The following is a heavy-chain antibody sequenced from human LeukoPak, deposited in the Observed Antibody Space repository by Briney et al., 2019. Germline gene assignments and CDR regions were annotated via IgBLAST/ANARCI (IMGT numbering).Heavy chain of an antibody. CDR2: VHLDGRT. J-gene: IGHJ4*02. CDR3: AREGGLYRPLDY. CDR1: GGSVTSTNW. V-gene: IGHV4-4*02. Sequence: PSETLSLTCDVYGGSVTSTNWWAWVRLPPGKGLEWIGEVHLDGRTNYNPSLKSRLIMSVDLPENHISLKLTSVTAADTAVYYCAREGGLYRPLDYSGQGTLVSVSS.